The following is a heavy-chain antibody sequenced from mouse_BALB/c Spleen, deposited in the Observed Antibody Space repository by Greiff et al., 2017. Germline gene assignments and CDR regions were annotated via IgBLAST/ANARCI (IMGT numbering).Heavy chain of an antibody. CDR1: GYAYSSYW. D-gene: IGHD3-1*01. J-gene: IGHJ4*01. CDR2: IYPGDGDT. Sequence: QVQLQQSGAELVRPGSSVKISCKASGYAYSSYWMNWVKQRPGQGLEWIGQIYPGDGDTNYNGKFKGKATLTADKSSSTAYMQLSSLTSEDSAVYFCARQLGHVGYYAMDYWGQGTSVTVSS. CDR3: ARQLGHVGYYAMDY. V-gene: IGHV1-80*01.